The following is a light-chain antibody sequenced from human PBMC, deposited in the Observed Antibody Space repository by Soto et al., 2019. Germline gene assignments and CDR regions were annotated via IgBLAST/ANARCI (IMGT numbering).Light chain of an antibody. CDR3: QQSGSSPLIT. CDR2: GAS. Sequence: ELVWTQSAATLSLSPGERCPLSCLGSQSVSSYLAWYQQKPGQATRLLIYGASNRATGIQDRFSGSGSGTDFTLTISRLEPEDFAVYYCQQSGSSPLITFGQGTRLEIK. J-gene: IGKJ5*01. V-gene: IGKV3-20*01. CDR1: QSVSSY.